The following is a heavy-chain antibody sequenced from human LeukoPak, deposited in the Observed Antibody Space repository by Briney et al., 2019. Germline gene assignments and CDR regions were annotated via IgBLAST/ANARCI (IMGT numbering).Heavy chain of an antibody. CDR1: GFTFSYYD. D-gene: IGHD3-10*01. CDR2: ISGSGGST. J-gene: IGHJ4*02. CDR3: AKDPILWFGELSGY. V-gene: IGHV3-23*01. Sequence: GGSLRLSCAASGFTFSYYDMSWVRPAPGKGLGWVLAISGSGGSTYYADSVKGRITISRDKSKNTLYLQMNSLRAEDTAVYYCAKDPILWFGELSGYWGQGTLVTVSS.